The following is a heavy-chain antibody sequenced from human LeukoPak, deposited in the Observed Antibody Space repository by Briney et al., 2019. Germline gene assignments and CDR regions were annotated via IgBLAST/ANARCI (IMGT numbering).Heavy chain of an antibody. D-gene: IGHD6-13*01. CDR2: IYHSGST. V-gene: IGHV4-30-2*01. CDR1: GGSISSGGYY. J-gene: IGHJ4*02. Sequence: SQTLSLTCTVSGGSISSGGYYWSWIRQPPGKGLEWIGYIYHSGSTYYNPSLRSRVTISVDRSKNQFSLKLSSVTAADTAVYYCARDISSRLIAAAGTPSYWGQGTLVTVSS. CDR3: ARDISSRLIAAAGTPSY.